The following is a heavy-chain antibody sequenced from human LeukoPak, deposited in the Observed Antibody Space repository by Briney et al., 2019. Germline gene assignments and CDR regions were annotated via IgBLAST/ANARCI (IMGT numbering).Heavy chain of an antibody. CDR3: AKDQPPYSGSYPDY. V-gene: IGHV3-21*04. CDR2: ISSSSSYI. D-gene: IGHD1-26*01. J-gene: IGHJ4*02. Sequence: GGSLRLSCAASGFTFSSYSMNWVRQAPGKGLEWVSSISSSSSYIYYADSVKGRFTISRDNAKNSLYLQMNSLRTEDTALYYCAKDQPPYSGSYPDYWGQGALVTVSS. CDR1: GFTFSSYS.